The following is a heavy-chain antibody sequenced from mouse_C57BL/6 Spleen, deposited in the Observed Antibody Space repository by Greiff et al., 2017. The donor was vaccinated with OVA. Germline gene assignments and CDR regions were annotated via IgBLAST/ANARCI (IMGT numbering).Heavy chain of an antibody. D-gene: IGHD2-5*01. CDR2: IHPNSGST. CDR1: GYTFTSYW. CDR3: ARSNYVDYYAMDY. Sequence: QVQLQQPGAELVKPGASVKLSCKASGYTFTSYWMHWVKQRPGQGLEWIGMIHPNSGSTNYNEKFKSTATLTVDKSSSTAYMQISSLTSEDSAVYYCARSNYVDYYAMDYWGQGTSVTVSS. J-gene: IGHJ4*01. V-gene: IGHV1-64*01.